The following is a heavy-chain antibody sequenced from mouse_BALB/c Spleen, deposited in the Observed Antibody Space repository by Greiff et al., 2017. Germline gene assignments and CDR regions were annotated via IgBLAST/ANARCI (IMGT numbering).Heavy chain of an antibody. J-gene: IGHJ3*01. Sequence: EVQLQQSGGGLVKLGGSLKLSCAASGFTFSSYYMSWVRQTPEKRLELVAAINSNGGSTYYPDTVKGRFTISRDNAKNTLYLQMSSLKSEDTALYYCAREGLRQVFAYWGQGTLVTVSA. CDR1: GFTFSSYY. CDR2: INSNGGST. V-gene: IGHV5-6-2*01. D-gene: IGHD2-4*01. CDR3: AREGLRQVFAY.